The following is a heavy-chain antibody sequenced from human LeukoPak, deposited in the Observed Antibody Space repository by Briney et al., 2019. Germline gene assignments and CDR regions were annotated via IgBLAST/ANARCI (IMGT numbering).Heavy chain of an antibody. CDR3: PELGITMIGGV. CDR1: GFTFSSYW. Sequence: GGSLRLSCAASGFTFSSYWMSWVRQAPGKGLEWVANIKQDGSEKYYVDSVKGRFTISRDNAKNSLYLQMNSLRAEDTAVYYCPELGITMIGGVWGKGTTVTISS. V-gene: IGHV3-7*01. CDR2: IKQDGSEK. J-gene: IGHJ6*04. D-gene: IGHD3-10*02.